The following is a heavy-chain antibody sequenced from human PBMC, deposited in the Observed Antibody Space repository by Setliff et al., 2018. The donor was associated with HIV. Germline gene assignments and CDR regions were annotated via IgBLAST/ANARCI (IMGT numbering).Heavy chain of an antibody. J-gene: IGHJ4*02. V-gene: IGHV4-34*12. CDR3: VRQADCGGDCVLGY. D-gene: IGHD2-21*02. CDR2: IIPSGST. CDR1: GGSFSGYY. Sequence: PSETLSLTCDVFGGSFSGYYWSWIRQPPGKGLEWIGEIIPSGSTNYNPSLKSRVTMSIDTSKGQFSLKLSSVTAADTAVYYCVRQADCGGDCVLGYWGQGTLVTVSS.